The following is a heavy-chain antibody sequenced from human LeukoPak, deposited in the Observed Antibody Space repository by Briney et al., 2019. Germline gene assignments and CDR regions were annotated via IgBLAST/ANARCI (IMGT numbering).Heavy chain of an antibody. Sequence: PGGSLRLSCAASGFSFNSYAMTWVRQAPGKGPEWVSAISGGGSSTYYADSVKGRFTISQDNSKSTLYLQMNSLRAEDTAVYYCAKGGESYYNHYYMDVWGKGTTVTVSS. CDR2: ISGGGSST. CDR3: AKGGESYYNHYYMDV. J-gene: IGHJ6*03. D-gene: IGHD3-16*01. CDR1: GFSFNSYA. V-gene: IGHV3-23*01.